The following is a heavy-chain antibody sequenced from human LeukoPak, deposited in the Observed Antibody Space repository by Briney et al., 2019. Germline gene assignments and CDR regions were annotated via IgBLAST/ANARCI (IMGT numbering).Heavy chain of an antibody. CDR2: INPSGGST. D-gene: IGHD2-15*01. V-gene: IGHV1-46*01. J-gene: IGHJ4*02. CDR3: ARADCSGGSCYYADFDY. CDR1: GYTFTSYD. Sequence: GASVKVSCKASGYTFTSYDINWVRQAPGQGLEWMGIINPSGGSTSYAQKFQGRVTMTRDMSTSTVYMELSSLRSEDTAVYYCARADCSGGSCYYADFDYWGQGTLVTVSS.